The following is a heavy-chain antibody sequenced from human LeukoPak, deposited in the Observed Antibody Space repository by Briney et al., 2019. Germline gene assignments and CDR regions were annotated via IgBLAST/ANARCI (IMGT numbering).Heavy chain of an antibody. CDR3: AKDDIRKETDF. CDR2: ISGSGGST. V-gene: IGHV3-23*01. D-gene: IGHD3-16*01. Sequence: GGSLRLSCAASGFTFSNYAMSWVRQAPGKGLEWVSGISGSGGSTYYADSVNGRFTISRDNSKNTLYLQMSSLRADDTAVYYCAKDDIRKETDFWGQGTLVTVSS. J-gene: IGHJ4*02. CDR1: GFTFSNYA.